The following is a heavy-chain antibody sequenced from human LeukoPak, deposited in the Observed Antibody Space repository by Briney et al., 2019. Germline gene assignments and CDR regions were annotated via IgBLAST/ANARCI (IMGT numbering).Heavy chain of an antibody. CDR2: IYYSGST. V-gene: IGHV4-39*01. CDR3: ARARAMVDFDY. D-gene: IGHD5-18*01. Sequence: PSETLSLTCTVSGGSISSSSYYWGWIRQPPGKGLEWIGSIYYSGSTYYNPSLKSRVTISVDTSKNQFSLKLSSVTAADTAVYYCARARAMVDFDYWGQGTLVTVSS. J-gene: IGHJ4*02. CDR1: GGSISSSSYY.